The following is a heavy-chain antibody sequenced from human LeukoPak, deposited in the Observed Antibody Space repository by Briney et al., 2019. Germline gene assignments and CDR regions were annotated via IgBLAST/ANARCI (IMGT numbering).Heavy chain of an antibody. CDR1: GFTVSSNS. Sequence: GGSLRLSCTVSGFTVSSNSMSWVRQAPGKGLEWVSFIYSDNTHYSDSVKGRFTISRDNSKNTLYLQMNSLRAEDTAVYYCARRAGADSHPYDYWGQGTLVTVSS. V-gene: IGHV3-53*01. CDR2: IYSDNT. J-gene: IGHJ4*02. CDR3: ARRAGADSHPYDY. D-gene: IGHD2-21*02.